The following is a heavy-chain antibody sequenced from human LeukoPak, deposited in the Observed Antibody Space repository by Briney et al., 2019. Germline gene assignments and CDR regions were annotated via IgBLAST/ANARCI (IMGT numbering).Heavy chain of an antibody. Sequence: GGSLRLSCAASGFTFSSYGMHWVRQAPGKGLEWVAVIWYDGSNKYYADSVKGRFTISRDNSKNTLYLQMSSLRAEDTAVYYCAREGGYYGSGSYPPYYFDYWGQGTLVTVSS. CDR1: GFTFSSYG. CDR2: IWYDGSNK. V-gene: IGHV3-33*01. CDR3: AREGGYYGSGSYPPYYFDY. J-gene: IGHJ4*02. D-gene: IGHD3-10*01.